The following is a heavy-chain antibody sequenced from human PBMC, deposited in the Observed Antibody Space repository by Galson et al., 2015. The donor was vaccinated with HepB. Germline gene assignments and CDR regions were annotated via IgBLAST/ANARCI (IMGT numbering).Heavy chain of an antibody. CDR1: GGTFSSYA. J-gene: IGHJ6*02. CDR2: IIPILGIA. D-gene: IGHD6-19*01. CDR3: ARDRQDPAGTGGMDV. V-gene: IGHV1-69*04. Sequence: SVKVSCKASGGTFSSYAISWVRQAPGQGLEWMGRIIPILGIANYAQKFQGRVTITADKSTSTAYMELSSLRSEDTAVYYCARDRQDPAGTGGMDVWGQGTTVTVSS.